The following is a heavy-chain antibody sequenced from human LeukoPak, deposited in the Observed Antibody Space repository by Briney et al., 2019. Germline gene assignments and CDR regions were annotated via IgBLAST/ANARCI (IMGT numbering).Heavy chain of an antibody. CDR1: GYTFTSYG. CDR2: ISAYNGNT. D-gene: IGHD2-8*02. V-gene: IGHV1-18*01. CDR3: ARDTALIITPGGPDY. Sequence: GASVKVSCKASGYTFTSYGISWVRQAPGQGLEWMGWISAYNGNTNYAQKLQGRVIMTTDTSTSTAYMELRSLRSDDTALYYCARDTALIITPGGPDYWGRGTLITVSS. J-gene: IGHJ4*01.